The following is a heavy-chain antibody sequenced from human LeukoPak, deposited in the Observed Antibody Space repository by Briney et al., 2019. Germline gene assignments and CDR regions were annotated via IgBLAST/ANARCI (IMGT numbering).Heavy chain of an antibody. CDR1: GFTFSSYS. Sequence: GGSLRLSCAASGFTFSSYSMNWVRQAPGKGLEWVSYISSSSSTIYYADSVKGRFTISRDNAKNSLYLQMNSLRAEDTAVYYCARGKEAAADAFDIWGQGTMVTVSS. J-gene: IGHJ3*02. V-gene: IGHV3-48*04. CDR3: ARGKEAAADAFDI. CDR2: ISSSSSTI. D-gene: IGHD6-13*01.